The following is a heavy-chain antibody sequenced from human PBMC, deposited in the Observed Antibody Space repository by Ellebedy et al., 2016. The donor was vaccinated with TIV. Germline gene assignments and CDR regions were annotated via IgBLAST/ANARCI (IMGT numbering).Heavy chain of an antibody. Sequence: MPGGSLRLSCIVSVGSISGGNYYWAWIRQPPGKGLEWIGSLYYSGSTYSNPSLKSRVTISADTSKNQFSLKLNSVTAADTAVYYCARDLAGGSGRFDPWGQGTLVTVSS. J-gene: IGHJ5*02. CDR2: LYYSGST. D-gene: IGHD3-10*01. CDR1: VGSISGGNYY. CDR3: ARDLAGGSGRFDP. V-gene: IGHV4-39*07.